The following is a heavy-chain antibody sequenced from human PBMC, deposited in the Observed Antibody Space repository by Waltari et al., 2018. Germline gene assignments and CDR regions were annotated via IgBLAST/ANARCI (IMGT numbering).Heavy chain of an antibody. CDR1: GDSIRASY. D-gene: IGHD3-10*01. J-gene: IGHJ4*02. V-gene: IGHV4-59*08. CDR3: ARLYTYGSGSFFDY. Sequence: QVQLQESGPGLVKPSETLSLTCTVSGDSIRASYWSWIRQPPGKGLEWSGHFYATGRPKYSPPLKSRVTISVDTSKNHFSLKLNSVTAADTAVYYCARLYTYGSGSFFDYWGQGALVTVSS. CDR2: FYATGRP.